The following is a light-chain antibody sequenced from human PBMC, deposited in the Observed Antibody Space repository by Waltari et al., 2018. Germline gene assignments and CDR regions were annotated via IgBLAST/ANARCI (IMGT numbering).Light chain of an antibody. J-gene: IGLJ2*01. CDR1: SSDVGGYTY. Sequence: QSALTQPPSASGSPGQSVTISCTGTSSDVGGYTYVSRYPHHPGKAPKLLFQEVTPRPSGVPDRFSGARSGNSASLTVSVLQSEDEADYYCSSYAGSNTVVFGGGTKLTVL. CDR2: EVT. CDR3: SSYAGSNTVV. V-gene: IGLV2-8*01.